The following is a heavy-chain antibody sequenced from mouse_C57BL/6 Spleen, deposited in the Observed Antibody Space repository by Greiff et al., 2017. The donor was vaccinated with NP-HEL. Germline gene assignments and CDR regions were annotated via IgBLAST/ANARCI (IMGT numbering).Heavy chain of an antibody. CDR2: IRNKANGYTT. V-gene: IGHV7-3*01. CDR3: ARLDSSGYLAWFAY. D-gene: IGHD3-2*02. CDR1: GFTFTDYY. J-gene: IGHJ3*01. Sequence: EVKLVESGGGLVQPGGSLSLSCAASGFTFTDYYMSWVRQPPGKALEWLGFIRNKANGYTTEYSASVKGRFTISRDNSQSILYLQMNALRAEDSATYYCARLDSSGYLAWFAYWGQGTLVTVSA.